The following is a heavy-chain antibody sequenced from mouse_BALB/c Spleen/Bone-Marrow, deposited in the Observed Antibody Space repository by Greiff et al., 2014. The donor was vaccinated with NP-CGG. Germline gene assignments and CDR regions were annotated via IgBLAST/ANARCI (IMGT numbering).Heavy chain of an antibody. D-gene: IGHD1-1*01. CDR2: ITNGGSFT. J-gene: IGHJ2*02. V-gene: IGHV5-6-4*01. CDR3: TRDYYNSGYYFDY. Sequence: EVQGVESGGGLVKPGGSLKLSCAASGFTFSTYIMPWVRQTPGKRLEWVGTITNGGSFTYYPDSLKGRFTIYIDNAMNTLYLQKSNLKSEDTAIYYCTRDYYNSGYYFDYWGQGSSLTVSS. CDR1: GFTFSTYI.